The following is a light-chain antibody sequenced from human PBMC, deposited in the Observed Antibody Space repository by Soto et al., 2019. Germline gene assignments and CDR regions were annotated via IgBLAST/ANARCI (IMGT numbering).Light chain of an antibody. CDR2: GAS. CDR3: QQYASSPYN. Sequence: EIVLTQSPGTLSLPPGEKVTLSCRASQSVSSSYFAWYQQKPGQSPRLLIYGASSRATGTLDRFSGSESGTDFTLTISRLEPEDFAVYYCQQYASSPYNFGQGTTLEIK. J-gene: IGKJ2*01. V-gene: IGKV3-20*01. CDR1: QSVSSSY.